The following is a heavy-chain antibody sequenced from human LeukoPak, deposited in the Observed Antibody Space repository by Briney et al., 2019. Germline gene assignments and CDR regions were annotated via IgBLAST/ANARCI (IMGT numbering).Heavy chain of an antibody. CDR3: AVVPLTQQLIIDY. CDR1: GYTFTSYG. D-gene: IGHD6-13*01. CDR2: ISAYNGNT. V-gene: IGHV1-18*04. Sequence: GSVKVSCKASGYTFTSYGISWVRQAPGQGLEWMGWISAYNGNTNYAQKLQGRVTMTTDTSTSTACMELRSLRSDDTAVYYCAVVPLTQQLIIDYWGQGTLVTVSS. J-gene: IGHJ4*02.